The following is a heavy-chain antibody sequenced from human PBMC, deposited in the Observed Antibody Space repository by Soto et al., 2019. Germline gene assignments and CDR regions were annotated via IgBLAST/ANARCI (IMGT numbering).Heavy chain of an antibody. CDR1: GGSISSGGYS. CDR2: IYHSGST. Sequence: SETLSLTCAVSGGSISSGGYSWSWIRQPPGKGLEWIGYIYHSGSTYYNPSLKSRVTISVDRSKNQFSLKLSSVTAADTAVYYCATSSIAARWWFYPWGQGTLVTVSS. J-gene: IGHJ5*02. CDR3: ATSSIAARWWFYP. V-gene: IGHV4-30-2*01. D-gene: IGHD6-6*01.